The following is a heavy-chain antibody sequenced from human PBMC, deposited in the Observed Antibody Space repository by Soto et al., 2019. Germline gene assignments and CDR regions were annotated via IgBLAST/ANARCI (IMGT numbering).Heavy chain of an antibody. CDR2: ISSDGGNE. V-gene: IGHV3-30*03. Sequence: QVHLVESWGGVVLPARSLRLSCAVSGFIFSTYGMHWVRQAPGKGLEWVAVISSDGGNEYYADSVQCRFTISRDNSKNTLYLHMNNLRVEDTAVYYCARELALGGSQGLDHWGQGTLVTVSS. D-gene: IGHD2-15*01. CDR1: GFIFSTYG. CDR3: ARELALGGSQGLDH. J-gene: IGHJ4*02.